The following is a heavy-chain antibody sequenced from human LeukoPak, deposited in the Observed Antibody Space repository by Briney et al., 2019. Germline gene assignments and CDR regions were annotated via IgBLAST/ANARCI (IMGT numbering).Heavy chain of an antibody. V-gene: IGHV3-30*18. CDR1: GFTFRSYG. CDR3: AKDQRTMTRRMDV. J-gene: IGHJ6*02. Sequence: GGSLRLSCAASGFTFRSYGMHWVRQVPGKGLEWVAVITYDGSNKYYADSVKGRFTISRDDSRNTLYLQMNSLRVEDRAVYFCAKDQRTMTRRMDVWGQGTAVTVSS. D-gene: IGHD2-2*01. CDR2: ITYDGSNK.